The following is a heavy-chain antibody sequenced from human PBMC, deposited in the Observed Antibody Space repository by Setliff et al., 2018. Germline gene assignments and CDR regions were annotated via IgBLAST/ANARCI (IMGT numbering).Heavy chain of an antibody. CDR3: RFWSYVYKNDY. D-gene: IGHD3-16*01. J-gene: IGHJ4*02. Sequence: SETLSLTCTVSGGSITSGSFYWSWIRQPAGKKLEWIGRIHASGSPDYNPSFKSRVTISRDTSTNQFSLKLGSVTAADTAVYYCRFWSYVYKNDYWAQGTLVTVPQ. CDR1: GGSITSGSFY. V-gene: IGHV4-61*02. CDR2: IHASGSP.